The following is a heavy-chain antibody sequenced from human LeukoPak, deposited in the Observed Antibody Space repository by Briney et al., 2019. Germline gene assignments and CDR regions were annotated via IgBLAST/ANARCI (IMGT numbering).Heavy chain of an antibody. CDR1: GGSFSGYY. Sequence: SETLSLTCAVYGGSFSGYYWSWIRQPPGKGLEWIGEINHSGSTNYNPSLKSRVTISVDTSKNQFSLKLSSVTAADTVVYYCASRRPGSGPIDYGGQETLVTVSS. CDR2: INHSGST. CDR3: ASRRPGSGPIDY. D-gene: IGHD3-10*01. V-gene: IGHV4-34*01. J-gene: IGHJ4*02.